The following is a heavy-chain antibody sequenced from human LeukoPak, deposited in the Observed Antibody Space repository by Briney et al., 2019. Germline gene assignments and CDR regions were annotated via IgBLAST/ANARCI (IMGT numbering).Heavy chain of an antibody. Sequence: PGGSLRLSCAAPGFTFSSYSMNWVRQVPGKGLEWISYLSSGSSTIYYADSVKGRFTISRDNAKNTLYLQMNSLRAEDTAVYYCARDKQSYGGNSDVMDVWGQGTTVTVSS. CDR3: ARDKQSYGGNSDVMDV. CDR1: GFTFSSYS. CDR2: LSSGSSTI. D-gene: IGHD4-23*01. V-gene: IGHV3-48*04. J-gene: IGHJ6*02.